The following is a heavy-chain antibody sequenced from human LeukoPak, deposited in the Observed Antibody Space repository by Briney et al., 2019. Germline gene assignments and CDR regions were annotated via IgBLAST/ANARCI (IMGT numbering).Heavy chain of an antibody. CDR3: AAGLTTSILWFGESPDAFDI. Sequence: GASVKVSCKASGFTFTSSAMQWVRQARGQRLEWIGWIVVGSGNTNYAQKFQERVTITRDMSTSTAYMELSSLRSEDTAVYYCAAGLTTSILWFGESPDAFDIWGQGTMVTVSS. CDR1: GFTFTSSA. CDR2: IVVGSGNT. J-gene: IGHJ3*02. V-gene: IGHV1-58*02. D-gene: IGHD3-10*01.